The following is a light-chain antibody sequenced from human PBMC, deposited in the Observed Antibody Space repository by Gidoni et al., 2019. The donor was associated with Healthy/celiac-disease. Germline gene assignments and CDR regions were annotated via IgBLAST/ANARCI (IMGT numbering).Light chain of an antibody. CDR3: QSADSSGTYVV. V-gene: IGLV3-25*03. Sequence: SSALTHPPSVSVSPGQTARITCPGDALPKQYAYWYQQKPGQAPVLVIYKDSERPSGIPERFSGSSSGTTVTLTISGVQAEDEADYYCQSADSSGTYVVFGGGIKLPVL. CDR1: ALPKQY. J-gene: IGLJ2*01. CDR2: KDS.